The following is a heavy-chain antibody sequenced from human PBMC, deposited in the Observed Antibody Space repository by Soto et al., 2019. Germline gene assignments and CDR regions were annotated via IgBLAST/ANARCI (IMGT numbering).Heavy chain of an antibody. CDR2: IYYSGST. Sequence: SETLSLTCTVSGGSISSSSYYWGWIRQPPGKGLEWIGSIYYSGSTYYNPSLKSRVTISVDTSKNQFSLKLSSVTAADTAVYYCARRDYCSSTSCYPFDIWGQGTMVT. D-gene: IGHD2-2*01. J-gene: IGHJ3*02. CDR1: GGSISSSSYY. CDR3: ARRDYCSSTSCYPFDI. V-gene: IGHV4-39*01.